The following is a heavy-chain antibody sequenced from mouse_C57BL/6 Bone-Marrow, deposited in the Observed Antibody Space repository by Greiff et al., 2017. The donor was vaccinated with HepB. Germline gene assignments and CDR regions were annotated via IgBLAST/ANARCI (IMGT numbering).Heavy chain of an antibody. CDR1: GYSITSGYY. CDR2: ISYDGSN. D-gene: IGHD2-2*01. V-gene: IGHV3-6*01. CDR3: GWLRFLYYYAMDY. J-gene: IGHJ4*01. Sequence: EVQLQQSGPGLVKPSQSLSLTCSVTGYSITSGYYWNWIRQFPGNKLEWMGYISYDGSNNYNPSLKNRISITRDTSKNQFFLKLNSVTTEDTATYYCGWLRFLYYYAMDYWGQGTSVTVSS.